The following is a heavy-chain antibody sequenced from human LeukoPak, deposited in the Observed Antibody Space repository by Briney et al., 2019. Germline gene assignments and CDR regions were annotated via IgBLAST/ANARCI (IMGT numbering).Heavy chain of an antibody. Sequence: GESLRLSCAASGFTVSSNYMSWVRQAPGKGLEWVSVIYSGGSTYYADSVKGRFTISRDNSKNTLYLQMNSLRAEDTAVYYCARMYDDYYHYYMDVWGKGTTVTVSS. D-gene: IGHD2-8*01. CDR1: GFTVSSNY. V-gene: IGHV3-66*01. CDR2: IYSGGST. J-gene: IGHJ6*03. CDR3: ARMYDDYYHYYMDV.